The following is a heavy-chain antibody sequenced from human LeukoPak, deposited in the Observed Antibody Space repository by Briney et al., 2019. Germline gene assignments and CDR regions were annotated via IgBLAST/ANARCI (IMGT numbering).Heavy chain of an antibody. CDR2: INWNGGST. J-gene: IGHJ6*03. D-gene: IGHD3-16*01. CDR3: ARFGYYYYMDV. V-gene: IGHV3-20*01. Sequence: PGGSLRLSCAASGFTFDDYGMSWVRHAPGKGLEWVSVINWNGGSTDYADSVKGRFTISRDNAKNSLYLQMNRLRAEDTALYNWARFGYYYYMDVWGKGTTVTVSS. CDR1: GFTFDDYG.